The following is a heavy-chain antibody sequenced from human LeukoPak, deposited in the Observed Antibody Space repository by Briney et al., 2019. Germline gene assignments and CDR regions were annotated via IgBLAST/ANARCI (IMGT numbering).Heavy chain of an antibody. V-gene: IGHV3-30*04. CDR1: GFTFSSYA. CDR3: ARSTSGLYSWFDP. Sequence: PGGSLRLSRAASGFTFSSYAMQWVRQAPRKGLEWVAVISYDGSNKYYADSVKGRFTISRDNSKNTLYLQMNSLRAEDTAVYYCARSTSGLYSWFDPWGQGTLVTVSS. J-gene: IGHJ5*02. CDR2: ISYDGSNK. D-gene: IGHD5-12*01.